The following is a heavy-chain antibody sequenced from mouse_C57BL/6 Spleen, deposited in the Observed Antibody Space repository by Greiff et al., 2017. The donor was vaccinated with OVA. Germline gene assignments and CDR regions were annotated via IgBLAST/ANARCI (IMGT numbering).Heavy chain of an antibody. D-gene: IGHD1-1*01. CDR2: INPNNGGT. CDR1: GYTFTDYY. J-gene: IGHJ3*01. V-gene: IGHV1-26*01. Sequence: EVKLQQSGPELVKPGASVKISCKASGYTFTDYYMNWVKQSHGKSLEWIGDINPNNGGTSYNQKFKGKATLTVDKSSSTAYMELRSLTSEDSAVYYCARGNYGSPAWFAYWGQGTLVTVSA. CDR3: ARGNYGSPAWFAY.